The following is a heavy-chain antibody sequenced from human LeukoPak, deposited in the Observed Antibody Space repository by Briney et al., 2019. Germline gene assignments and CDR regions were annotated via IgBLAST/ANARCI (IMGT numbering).Heavy chain of an antibody. CDR3: ARDGSRLVVDV. Sequence: GGSLRLSCAASGFTFSDYYMSWIRQAPGKGLEWVSSISSSSSYIYYADSVKGRFTISRDNAKNSLYLQMNSLRAEDTAVYYCARDGSRLVVDVWGQGTLVTVSS. CDR1: GFTFSDYY. V-gene: IGHV3-11*06. D-gene: IGHD2-15*01. J-gene: IGHJ4*02. CDR2: ISSSSSYI.